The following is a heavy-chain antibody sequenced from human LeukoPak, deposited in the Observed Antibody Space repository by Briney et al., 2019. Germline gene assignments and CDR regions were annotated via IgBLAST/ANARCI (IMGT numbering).Heavy chain of an antibody. CDR3: ASDNSGSYSFDY. D-gene: IGHD1-26*01. CDR1: GGSISSSSYY. Sequence: SETLSLTCTVSGGSISSSSYYWGWIRQPPGKGLEWIGSMYYTGSTYYNPSLKSRVTISVDTSKNQFSLKLSSVTAADTAVYYCASDNSGSYSFDYWGQGILVTVSS. CDR2: MYYTGST. V-gene: IGHV4-39*01. J-gene: IGHJ4*02.